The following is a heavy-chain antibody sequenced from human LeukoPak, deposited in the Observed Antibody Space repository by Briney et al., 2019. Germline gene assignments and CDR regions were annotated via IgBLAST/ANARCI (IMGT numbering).Heavy chain of an antibody. J-gene: IGHJ4*02. CDR1: GYTFTSYG. Sequence: GASVKVSCKASGYTFTSYGISWVRQAPGQGLEWMGIINPSGGSTSYAQKFQGRVTMTRDTSTNTVYMELSSLRSEDTAVYFCARATLSDYYFNYWGQGTLVTVSS. CDR2: INPSGGST. CDR3: ARATLSDYYFNY. V-gene: IGHV1-46*01.